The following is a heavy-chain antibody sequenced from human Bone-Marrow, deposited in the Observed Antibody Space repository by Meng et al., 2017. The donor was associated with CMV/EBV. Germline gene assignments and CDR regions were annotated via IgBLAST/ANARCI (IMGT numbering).Heavy chain of an antibody. CDR1: GFTFSSYA. J-gene: IGHJ3*02. CDR3: ARISITMIDEHAFDI. Sequence: GGSPRLSCAASGFTFSSYAMHWVRQAPGKGLEWVAVISYDGSNKYYADSVKGRFTISRDNSKNTLYLQMNSLRAEDTAVYYCARISITMIDEHAFDIWGQGTMVTVSS. D-gene: IGHD3-22*01. V-gene: IGHV3-30*04. CDR2: ISYDGSNK.